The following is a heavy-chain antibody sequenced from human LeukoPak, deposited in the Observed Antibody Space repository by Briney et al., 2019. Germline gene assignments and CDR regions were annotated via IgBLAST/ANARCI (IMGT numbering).Heavy chain of an antibody. Sequence: PSETLSLTCAVYGGSFSGYYWSWIRQPPGKGLGWIGEINHSGSTNYNPSLKSRVTISVDTSKNRFSLKLSSVTAADTAVYYCARPVPVGAYGMDVWGQGTTVTVSS. CDR3: ARPVPVGAYGMDV. CDR1: GGSFSGYY. CDR2: INHSGST. D-gene: IGHD1-26*01. V-gene: IGHV4-34*01. J-gene: IGHJ6*02.